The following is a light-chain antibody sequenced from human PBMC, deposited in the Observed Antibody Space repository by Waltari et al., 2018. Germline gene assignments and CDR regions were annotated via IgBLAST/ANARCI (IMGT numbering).Light chain of an antibody. CDR3: AAWDGSLNGYV. CDR2: SHS. CDR1: SSNIGSHT. J-gene: IGLJ1*01. Sequence: QSVLTQPPSASGTPGHRVTISSSGSSSNIGSHTLNWYQQLPGTAPKLLISSHSQRPSGVPDRFAGSKSGTSGSLAISGLQSEDEADYYCAAWDGSLNGYVFGTGTKVTVL. V-gene: IGLV1-44*01.